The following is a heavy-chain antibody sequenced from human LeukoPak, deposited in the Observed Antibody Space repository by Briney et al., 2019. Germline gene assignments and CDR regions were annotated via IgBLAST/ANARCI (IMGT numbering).Heavy chain of an antibody. J-gene: IGHJ6*02. CDR1: GGSISSYY. D-gene: IGHD3-9*01. Sequence: SETLSLTCTVSGGSISSYYWSWIRQPPGKGLEWIGYIYYSGSTNYNPSLKSRVTISVDTSKNQFSLELSSVTAADTAVYYCARNPSYDILTGYSDYYGMDVWGQGTTVIVSS. CDR3: ARNPSYDILTGYSDYYGMDV. V-gene: IGHV4-59*01. CDR2: IYYSGST.